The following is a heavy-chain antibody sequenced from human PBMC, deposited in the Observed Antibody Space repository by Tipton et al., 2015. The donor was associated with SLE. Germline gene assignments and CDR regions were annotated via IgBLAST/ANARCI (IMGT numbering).Heavy chain of an antibody. CDR1: GGSISRGAYY. Sequence: TLSLTCTVTGGSISRGAYYWSWLRQPAGKGLEWIGRIYTSGSTNYHPSLKSRVTISVDTSKNQFSLKLRSVTAADTAVYYCATGYGGSYSYYYYMDVWGKGTTVTV. CDR2: IYTSGST. D-gene: IGHD1-26*01. CDR3: ATGYGGSYSYYYYMDV. V-gene: IGHV4-61*02. J-gene: IGHJ6*03.